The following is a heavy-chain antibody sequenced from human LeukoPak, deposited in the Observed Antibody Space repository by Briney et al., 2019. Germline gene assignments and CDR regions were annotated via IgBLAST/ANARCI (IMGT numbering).Heavy chain of an antibody. D-gene: IGHD1-20*01. CDR1: GGTFSSYA. V-gene: IGHV1-69*05. J-gene: IGHJ5*02. CDR2: IIPIFGTA. CDR3: ARCITGTFGWFDP. Sequence: SVKVSCKASGGTFSSYAISWVRQAPGQGLEWMGGIIPIFGTANYAQKFQGRVTITTDESTSTAYMELSSLRSEDTAVYYCARCITGTFGWFDPWGQGTLVTVSS.